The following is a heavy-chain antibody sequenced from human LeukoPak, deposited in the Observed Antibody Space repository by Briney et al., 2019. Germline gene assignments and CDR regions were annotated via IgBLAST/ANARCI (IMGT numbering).Heavy chain of an antibody. D-gene: IGHD2-2*01. CDR2: IYYSGST. J-gene: IGHJ5*02. Sequence: PSETLSLTCTVSGGSISSGGYYWSWIRQHPGKGLEWIVYIYYSGSTYHNPSLKSRVTISVDTSKDQFSLKLSSVTAADTAVYYCARVGCSTSCPNWFDPWGQGTLVTVSS. CDR1: GGSISSGGYY. V-gene: IGHV4-31*03. CDR3: ARVGCSTSCPNWFDP.